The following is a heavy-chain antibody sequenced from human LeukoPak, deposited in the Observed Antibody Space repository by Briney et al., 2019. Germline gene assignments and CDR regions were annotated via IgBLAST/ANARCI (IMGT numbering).Heavy chain of an antibody. CDR3: ARVYTAMVNA. CDR2: IYSGGST. D-gene: IGHD5-18*01. Sequence: GSLRLSCAASGFTVSSNYMSWVRQAPGKGLEWVSVIYSGGSTYYADSVKGRFTISRDNSKNTPYLQMNSLRAEDTAVYYCARVYTAMVNAWGQGTLVTVSS. CDR1: GFTVSSNY. V-gene: IGHV3-66*01. J-gene: IGHJ5*02.